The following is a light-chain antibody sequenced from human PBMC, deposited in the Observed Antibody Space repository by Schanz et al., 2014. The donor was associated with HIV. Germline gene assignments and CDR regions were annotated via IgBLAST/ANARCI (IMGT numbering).Light chain of an antibody. Sequence: QSVLTQPPSASGTPGQRVTISCSGSSSNVGSNTVNWYQQLPGTAPKLLIYSDNQRPSRVPDRFFGSKSGTSASLAISGLRSDDEAHYYCATWDDSLKGVVFGGGTKLTVL. CDR3: ATWDDSLKGVV. CDR2: SDN. V-gene: IGLV1-44*01. CDR1: SSNVGSNT. J-gene: IGLJ2*01.